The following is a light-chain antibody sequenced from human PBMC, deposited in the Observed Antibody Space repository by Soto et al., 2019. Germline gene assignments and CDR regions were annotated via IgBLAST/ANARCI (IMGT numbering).Light chain of an antibody. CDR2: GTS. CDR3: QQYGSSRT. V-gene: IGKV3-20*01. Sequence: EIELTQSPGTLSLSPGERATLSCRASQSAGNTYLAWYQQKPDQAPRLLIYGTSSRATGIPDRFSGSGSGTEFTLTSDRVEPEDFAVYYCQQYGSSRTFGQGTKVEVK. J-gene: IGKJ1*01. CDR1: QSAGNTY.